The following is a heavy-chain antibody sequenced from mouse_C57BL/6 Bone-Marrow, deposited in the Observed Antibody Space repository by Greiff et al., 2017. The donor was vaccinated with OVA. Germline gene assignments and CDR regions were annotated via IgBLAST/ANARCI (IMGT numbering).Heavy chain of an antibody. Sequence: VQLQQPGAELVKPGASVKVSCKASGYTFTSYWMHWVKQRPGQGLEWIGRLNPSDSDTNYNPKFKGKATLTVDKSSSTAYMQLSSLTSDDAAVYYCAITLQRYSGAMDYWGQGTSVTVSA. V-gene: IGHV1-74*01. D-gene: IGHD1-1*01. CDR1: GYTFTSYW. CDR3: AITLQRYSGAMDY. CDR2: LNPSDSDT. J-gene: IGHJ4*01.